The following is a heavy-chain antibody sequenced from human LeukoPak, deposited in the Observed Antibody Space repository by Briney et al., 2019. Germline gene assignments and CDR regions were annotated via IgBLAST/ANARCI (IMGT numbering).Heavy chain of an antibody. J-gene: IGHJ6*02. CDR2: IYPGDSDT. CDR1: GYSFTSYW. V-gene: IGHV5-51*01. CDR3: ARRGQNWNYVRYYYYGMDV. Sequence: AESLKISCKGSGYSFTSYWIGWVRQMPGKGLEWMGIIYPGDSDTRYSPSFQGQVTISADQSISTAYLQWSSLKASDTAMYYCARRGQNWNYVRYYYYGMDVWGQGTTVTVSS. D-gene: IGHD1-7*01.